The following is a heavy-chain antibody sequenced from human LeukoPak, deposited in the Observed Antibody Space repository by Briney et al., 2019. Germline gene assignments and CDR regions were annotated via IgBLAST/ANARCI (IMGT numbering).Heavy chain of an antibody. V-gene: IGHV3-23*01. CDR3: AKALGYCSSTSCDADDY. J-gene: IGHJ4*02. Sequence: GGSLRLSCAASGFTFSGYSMSWVRQAPGKGLEWVSAISGSGGSTYYADSVKGRFTISRDNSKNTLYLQMNSLRAEDTAVYYCAKALGYCSSTSCDADDYWGQGTLVTVSS. CDR1: GFTFSGYS. D-gene: IGHD2-2*01. CDR2: ISGSGGST.